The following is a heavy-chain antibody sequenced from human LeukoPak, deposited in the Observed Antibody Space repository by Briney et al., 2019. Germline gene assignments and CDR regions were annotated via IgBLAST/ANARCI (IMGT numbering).Heavy chain of an antibody. Sequence: GGSLRLSCAASGFTFSSYAMHWVRQAPGKGLEWVAVISYDGSNKYYADSVKGRFTISRDNSKNTLYLQMNSLRAEDTAVYYCARDQVEDYYYYYMDVWGKGTTVTVSS. CDR2: ISYDGSNK. CDR1: GFTFSSYA. CDR3: ARDQVEDYYYYYMDV. J-gene: IGHJ6*03. D-gene: IGHD2-15*01. V-gene: IGHV3-30-3*01.